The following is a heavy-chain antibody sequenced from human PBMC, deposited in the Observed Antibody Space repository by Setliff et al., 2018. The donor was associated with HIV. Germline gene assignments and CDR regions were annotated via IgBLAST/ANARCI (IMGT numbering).Heavy chain of an antibody. Sequence: NPSETLSLTCTVSGGSISSGYYYWSWIRQHPGKGLEWIGYIYYSGNPFYNPSLRSRVTISIDTSKNQFSLNLSSVTAADTAVYYCARRSPGGGYYMDVWGKGTTVTVSS. V-gene: IGHV4-31*03. D-gene: IGHD3-16*01. CDR2: IYYSGNP. J-gene: IGHJ6*03. CDR3: ARRSPGGGYYMDV. CDR1: GGSISSGYYY.